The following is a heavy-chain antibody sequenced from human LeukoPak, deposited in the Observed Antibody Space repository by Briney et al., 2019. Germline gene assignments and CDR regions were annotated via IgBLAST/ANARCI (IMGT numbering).Heavy chain of an antibody. V-gene: IGHV3-33*01. CDR2: IWYDGSNK. CDR3: ARAGSGWYYFDY. CDR1: GFTFSSYG. D-gene: IGHD6-19*01. Sequence: GRSLRLSCAASGFTFSSYGMHWVRQAPGKGLEWVAVIWYDGSNKYDADSVKGRFTISRDNSKNTLYLQMNSLRAEDTAVYYCARAGSGWYYFDYWGQGTLVTVSS. J-gene: IGHJ4*02.